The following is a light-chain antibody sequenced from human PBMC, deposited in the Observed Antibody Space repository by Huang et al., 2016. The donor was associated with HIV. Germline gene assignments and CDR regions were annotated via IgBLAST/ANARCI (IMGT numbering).Light chain of an antibody. CDR2: AAS. J-gene: IGKJ4*01. CDR3: QQSYSTLT. V-gene: IGKV1-39*01. CDR1: QSISSY. Sequence: DIQMTQSPSSLSVSVGDRVTITCRASQSISSYLNWYQQKPGKAPKLLIYAASSLQSGGPSRFSGSGSGTDFTLTISSLQPEDFATYYCQQSYSTLTFGGGTKVEIK.